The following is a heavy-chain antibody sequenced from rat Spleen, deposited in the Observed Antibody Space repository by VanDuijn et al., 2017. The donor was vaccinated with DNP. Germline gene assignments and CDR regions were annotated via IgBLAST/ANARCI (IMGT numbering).Heavy chain of an antibody. CDR2: INKDSRTI. J-gene: IGHJ3*01. Sequence: EVKLVESGGGLVQPGRSLKLSCAASGFNFNDYWMGWVRQAPGKGLEWIGEINKDSRTIKYAPSLKDKFTVSRDNAQNTLYLQMSKVGSEDTAIYYCVREKFGVDYWGQGTLVTVSS. CDR1: GFNFNDYW. CDR3: VREKFGVDY. D-gene: IGHD4-3*01. V-gene: IGHV4-2*01.